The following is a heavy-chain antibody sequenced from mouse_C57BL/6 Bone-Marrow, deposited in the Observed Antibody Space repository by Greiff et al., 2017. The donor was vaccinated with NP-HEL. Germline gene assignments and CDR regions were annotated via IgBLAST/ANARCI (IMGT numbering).Heavy chain of an antibody. D-gene: IGHD1-1*01. J-gene: IGHJ3*01. Sequence: DVMLVESGGGLVQPGGSMKLSCAASGFTFSDAWLDWVRQSPETGLEWVAEIRNKANTHATYFAESVKGRFTISRDDSKRSVYLQMNSLRAEDTGIYYCTRGLRYPWFADWGQGTLVTVSA. CDR3: TRGLRYPWFAD. CDR2: IRNKANTHAT. V-gene: IGHV6-6*01. CDR1: GFTFSDAW.